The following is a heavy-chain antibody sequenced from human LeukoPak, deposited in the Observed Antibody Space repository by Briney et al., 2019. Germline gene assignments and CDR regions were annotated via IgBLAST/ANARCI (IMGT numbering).Heavy chain of an antibody. V-gene: IGHV4-39*01. Sequence: SETLSLTCTVSSVSISRTTYYWGWIRQPPGKGLEWIGTIYYSGSTYYNPSLKNRVTISVDTSTNQFSLKLTSVTASDTAVYYCARGGDSYMDVWGKGTTVTVSS. J-gene: IGHJ6*03. CDR3: ARGGDSYMDV. D-gene: IGHD3-16*01. CDR1: SVSISRTTYY. CDR2: IYYSGST.